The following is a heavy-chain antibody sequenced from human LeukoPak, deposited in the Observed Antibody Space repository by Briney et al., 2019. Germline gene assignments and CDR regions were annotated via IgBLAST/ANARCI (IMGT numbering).Heavy chain of an antibody. D-gene: IGHD3-10*01. CDR1: GFVFSNYA. CDR3: AKLIGYGSGSSNY. Sequence: GGSLRLPCAASGFVFSNYAMNWVRQAPGKGLGWVSVISGSGDSTDYADSVKGRFTISRDNSKNTLYLQMNSLRAEDTAVYYCAKLIGYGSGSSNYWGQGILVTVSS. CDR2: ISGSGDST. V-gene: IGHV3-23*01. J-gene: IGHJ4*02.